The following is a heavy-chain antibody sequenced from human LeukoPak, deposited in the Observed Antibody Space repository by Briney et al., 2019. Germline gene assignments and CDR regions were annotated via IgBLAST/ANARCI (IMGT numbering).Heavy chain of an antibody. Sequence: GASVKVSCKASGYTFTSYDINWVRQATGQGLKWMGWMNPNSGNTGYAQKFQGRVTMTRNTSISTAYMELSSLRSEDTAVYYCARGAPPRLRQWLGSRVNYYYMDVWGKGTTVTVSS. CDR3: ARGAPPRLRQWLGSRVNYYYMDV. V-gene: IGHV1-8*01. CDR2: MNPNSGNT. J-gene: IGHJ6*03. CDR1: GYTFTSYD. D-gene: IGHD6-19*01.